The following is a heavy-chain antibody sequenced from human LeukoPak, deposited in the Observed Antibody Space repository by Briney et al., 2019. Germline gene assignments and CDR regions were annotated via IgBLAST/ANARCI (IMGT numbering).Heavy chain of an antibody. CDR2: ITPIFGAA. CDR1: GGTFGSDA. J-gene: IGHJ4*02. D-gene: IGHD3-10*01. V-gene: IGHV1-69*05. Sequence: SVKVSCKASGGTFGSDAISWLRQAPGQGLEWMGGITPIFGAANYPQRFQGRVTITTDESTSTVYMELSSLRSEDTAVYYCASPRFGESMEYFVTWGQGTLVTVSS. CDR3: ASPRFGESMEYFVT.